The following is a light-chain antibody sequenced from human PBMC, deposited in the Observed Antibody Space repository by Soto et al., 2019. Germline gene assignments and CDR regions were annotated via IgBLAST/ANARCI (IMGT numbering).Light chain of an antibody. CDR3: QVWDSTTAVL. Sequence: SYELTQPRSVSVALGQTARITCGGSNIGSKSVHWYQKRPGQAPVVVMYRDYHRPSEIPERFSGSNSGNTATLTISRAQAGDEADYYCQVWDSTTAVLFGGGTKVTVL. V-gene: IGLV3-9*01. CDR2: RDY. J-gene: IGLJ2*01. CDR1: NIGSKS.